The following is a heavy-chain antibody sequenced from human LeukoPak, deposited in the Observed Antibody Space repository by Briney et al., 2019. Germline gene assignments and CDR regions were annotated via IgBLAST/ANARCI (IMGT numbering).Heavy chain of an antibody. V-gene: IGHV4-4*08. D-gene: IGHD3-22*01. CDR2: IYTSGST. CDR3: AGEDSSGYYPPVAFDI. Sequence: SETLSLTCTVSGGSISSYYWSWIRQPPGKGLEWIGRIYTSGSTNYNPSLKSRVTISVDTSKNQFSLKLSSVTAADTAVYYCAGEDSSGYYPPVAFDIWGQGTMVTVSS. CDR1: GGSISSYY. J-gene: IGHJ3*02.